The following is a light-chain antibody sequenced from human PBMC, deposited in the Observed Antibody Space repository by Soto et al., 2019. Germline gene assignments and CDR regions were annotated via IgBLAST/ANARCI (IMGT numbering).Light chain of an antibody. CDR2: DAS. V-gene: IGKV3-11*01. J-gene: IGKJ4*01. Sequence: EIVLTQSPATLSLSPGERATLSCRASQSVDSSLAWYQQKPGQAPRLLIYDASKRASGIPARFSGSVSGTDFTLTISSLQSEDFAVYYCQRYNNWPLTFGGGTKVESK. CDR1: QSVDSS. CDR3: QRYNNWPLT.